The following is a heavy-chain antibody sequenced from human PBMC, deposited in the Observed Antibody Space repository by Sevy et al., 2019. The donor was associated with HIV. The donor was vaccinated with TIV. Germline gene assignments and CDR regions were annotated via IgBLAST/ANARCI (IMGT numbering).Heavy chain of an antibody. CDR2: MNWKGDNT. V-gene: IGHV3-20*04. J-gene: IGHJ3*01. CDR1: GFTFSDYA. D-gene: IGHD3-22*01. Sequence: GGSLRLSCVASGFTFSDYAMSWVRQPPGKGLEWVSSMNWKGDNTGYADSLKGRFTISRDSTKNSLFLQINSLRVKDTALYYCARNTYYYDSTGYGAFDLWGQGTMVTVSS. CDR3: ARNTYYYDSTGYGAFDL.